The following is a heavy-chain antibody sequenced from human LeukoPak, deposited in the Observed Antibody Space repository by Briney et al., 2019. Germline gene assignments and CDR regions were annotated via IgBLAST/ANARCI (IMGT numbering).Heavy chain of an antibody. Sequence: PGGSLRLSCAASGFTFSSYGMHWVRQAPGKGLEWVAVISYDGSNKYYADSVKGRFTISRDNSKNTLYLQMNSLRAEDTAVYYCAKVRVSGGSYYYYGMDVWGQGTTVTVSS. J-gene: IGHJ6*02. CDR3: AKVRVSGGSYYYYGMDV. CDR1: GFTFSSYG. CDR2: ISYDGSNK. D-gene: IGHD1-26*01. V-gene: IGHV3-30*18.